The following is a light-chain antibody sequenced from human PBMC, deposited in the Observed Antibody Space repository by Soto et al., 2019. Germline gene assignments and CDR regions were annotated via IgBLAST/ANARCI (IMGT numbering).Light chain of an antibody. CDR3: QQYNNWPLS. J-gene: IGKJ4*01. V-gene: IGKV3-15*01. CDR2: GAS. CDR1: QSVGSN. Sequence: EIEMTQSPATLSVSPGERATLSCRASQSVGSNLAWYQQRPGQTPKLVIFGASTRATGIPARFSGSGSGTEFTLTISSLQSEDFGIYFCQQYNNWPLSFGGGTKAEIK.